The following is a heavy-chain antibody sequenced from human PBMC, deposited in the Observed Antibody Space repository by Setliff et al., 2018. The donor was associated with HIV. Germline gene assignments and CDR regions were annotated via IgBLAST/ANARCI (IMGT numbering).Heavy chain of an antibody. D-gene: IGHD6-13*01. CDR3: VRDRGSRWFGPIDY. CDR2: IWYDGTNE. Sequence: PGGSLSLSCAASGFTFSSHGMHWVRQAPGEGLEWVAVIWYDGTNEFYADSVKGRFTISRDNSKNTLYLQMNNLRAEDTAVYYCVRDRGSRWFGPIDYWGQGTLVTVSS. CDR1: GFTFSSHG. J-gene: IGHJ4*02. V-gene: IGHV3-33*01.